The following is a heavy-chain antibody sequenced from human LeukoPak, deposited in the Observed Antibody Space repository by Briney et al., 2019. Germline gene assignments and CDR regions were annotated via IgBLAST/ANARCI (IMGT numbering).Heavy chain of an antibody. CDR3: ATPAAYCGGDCYAYFDY. CDR1: GGTFSSYA. J-gene: IGHJ4*02. V-gene: IGHV1-69*05. CDR2: IIPIFGTA. Sequence: SVKVSCKASGGTFSSYAISWVRQAPGQGLEWMGRIIPIFGTANYAQKFQGRVTITTDESTSTAYMELSSLRPEDTAVYYCATPAAYCGGDCYAYFDYWGQGTLVTVSS. D-gene: IGHD2-21*02.